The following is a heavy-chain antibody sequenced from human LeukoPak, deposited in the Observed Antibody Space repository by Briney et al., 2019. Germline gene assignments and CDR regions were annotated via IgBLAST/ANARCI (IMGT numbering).Heavy chain of an antibody. J-gene: IGHJ4*02. V-gene: IGHV4-31*03. Sequence: PSQTLSLTCTVSGVSISSGGYWSWIRQHPGQGLEWIGYIYYSGSTYYSPSLKSRVTISLDTSKNQFSLKLSSVTAADTAVYYCASAYKNYYFDYWGQGTLVTVSS. CDR3: ASAYKNYYFDY. CDR2: IYYSGST. D-gene: IGHD3-16*01. CDR1: GVSISSGGY.